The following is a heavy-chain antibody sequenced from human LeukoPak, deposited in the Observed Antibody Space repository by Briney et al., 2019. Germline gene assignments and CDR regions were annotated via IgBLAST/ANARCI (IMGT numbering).Heavy chain of an antibody. V-gene: IGHV4-61*02. Sequence: SETLSLTCTVSGDSISSGDYYWSWIRQPAGKGLEWIGCIYTSGSTNYNPSLKSRVTISVDTSKNQFSLKLSSVTAADTAVYYCASETAYCGGDCYEGFGYWGQGTLDTVSS. CDR2: IYTSGST. D-gene: IGHD2-21*02. CDR1: GDSISSGDYY. J-gene: IGHJ4*02. CDR3: ASETAYCGGDCYEGFGY.